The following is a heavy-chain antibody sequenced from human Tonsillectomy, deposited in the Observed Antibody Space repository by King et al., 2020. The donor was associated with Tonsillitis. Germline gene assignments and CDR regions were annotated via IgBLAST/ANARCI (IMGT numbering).Heavy chain of an antibody. V-gene: IGHV3-72*01. Sequence: VQLVESGGGLVQPGGSLRLSCAASGFTFSDHYMDWVRQAPGKGLEWVGRSRNKDNSYTTEYAASVKGRFTISRDGSKNSLDLQMNSLKTEDTAVYYCARPTAYDSSGYYYWFDPWGQGTLVTVSS. J-gene: IGHJ5*02. CDR3: ARPTAYDSSGYYYWFDP. D-gene: IGHD3-22*01. CDR1: GFTFSDHY. CDR2: SRNKDNSYTT.